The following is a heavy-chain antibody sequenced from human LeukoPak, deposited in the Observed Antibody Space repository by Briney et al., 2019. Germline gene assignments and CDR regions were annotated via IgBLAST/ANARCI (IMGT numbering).Heavy chain of an antibody. J-gene: IGHJ4*02. CDR1: GYTFTSYD. V-gene: IGHV1-8*01. Sequence: ASVKVSCKASGYTFTSYDINWVRQATGQGLEWMGWMNPNSGNTGYAQKFQGRVTMTRNTSISAAYMELSSLRSEDTAVYYCARGRAIFGVAVYYFDYWGQGPLVTVSS. CDR2: MNPNSGNT. D-gene: IGHD3-3*01. CDR3: ARGRAIFGVAVYYFDY.